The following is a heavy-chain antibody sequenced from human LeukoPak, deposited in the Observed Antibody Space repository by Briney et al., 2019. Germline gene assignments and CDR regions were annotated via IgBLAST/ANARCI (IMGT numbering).Heavy chain of an antibody. V-gene: IGHV3-21*01. CDR3: ARDGLGYCSSTSCYHGG. CDR1: GFTFSSYS. D-gene: IGHD2-2*01. J-gene: IGHJ4*02. Sequence: PGGSLRLSCAASGFTFSSYSMNWVRQAPGKGLEWVSSISSSSSYIYYADSVKVRFSISRDNAKTSLYLQMNSLRAEDTAVYYCARDGLGYCSSTSCYHGGWGQGTLVTISS. CDR2: ISSSSSYI.